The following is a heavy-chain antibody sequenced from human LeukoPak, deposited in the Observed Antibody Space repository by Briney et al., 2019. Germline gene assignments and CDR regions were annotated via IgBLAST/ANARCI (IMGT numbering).Heavy chain of an antibody. CDR3: ASYGSGLGRPFDH. D-gene: IGHD2-15*01. J-gene: IGHJ4*02. V-gene: IGHV3-7*01. CDR1: GFTFTTYW. Sequence: PGGSLRLSCAVSGFTFTTYWMSWVRQTPGNGLEWVANIKKDGSEEYYVDSVKGRFTISRDNAKNSLYLQMNSLRAEDTAVYYCASYGSGLGRPFDHWGQGTLVTVSS. CDR2: IKKDGSEE.